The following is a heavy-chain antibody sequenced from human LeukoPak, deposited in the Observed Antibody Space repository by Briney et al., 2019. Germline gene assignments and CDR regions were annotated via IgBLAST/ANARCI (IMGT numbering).Heavy chain of an antibody. J-gene: IGHJ4*02. V-gene: IGHV3-11*03. D-gene: IGHD1-26*01. CDR1: GFTFSDYY. CDR3: ARVRGSYAIDY. CDR2: ISSSSSYT. Sequence: GGSLRLSCAASGFTFSDYYMSWIRQAPGKGLEWVLYISSSSSYTYYADSVKGRFTISRDNAKNSQYLQMNSLRAEDTAVYYCARVRGSYAIDYWGQGTLVTVSS.